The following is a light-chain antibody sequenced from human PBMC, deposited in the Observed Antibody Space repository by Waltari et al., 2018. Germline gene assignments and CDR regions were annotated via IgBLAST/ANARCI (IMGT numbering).Light chain of an antibody. CDR1: TRAVGRYNY. Sequence: QSALTPPASVSGSPGQSITIPCTGTTRAVGRYNYVSWYQCHPGKAPEPIIYEVTNRPSGVSDRFSGSKSGNTASLSISGLQPEDEADYYCSSYTSIKTPYVVFGGGTKVTVL. CDR3: SSYTSIKTPYVV. V-gene: IGLV2-14*01. CDR2: EVT. J-gene: IGLJ2*01.